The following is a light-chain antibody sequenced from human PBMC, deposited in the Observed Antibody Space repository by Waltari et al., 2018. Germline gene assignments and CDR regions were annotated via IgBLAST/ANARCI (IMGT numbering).Light chain of an antibody. J-gene: IGKJ1*01. CDR1: QSISGW. CDR2: KAS. Sequence: DIQMTQSPPTLSASVGDRATITCRVSQSISGWLALYQQKPGRAPKLLLCKASILESGVPSRFSGSGSGTEFTLTISSLQPDDFATYFCQYYGTFGQGTKVEIK. CDR3: QYYGT. V-gene: IGKV1-5*03.